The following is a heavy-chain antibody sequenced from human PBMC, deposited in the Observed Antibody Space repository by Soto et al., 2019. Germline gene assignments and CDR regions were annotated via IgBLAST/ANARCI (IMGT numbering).Heavy chain of an antibody. J-gene: IGHJ6*02. CDR2: INHSGST. D-gene: IGHD3-22*01. CDR3: ARGVLTMIVAGGADGMDV. V-gene: IGHV4-34*01. CDR1: GGSFSGYY. Sequence: QVQLQQWGAGLLKPSETLSLTCAVYGGSFSGYYWSWIRQPPGKGLEWIGEINHSGSTNYNPSLKSRVTISVDTSKNQFSLKLSSVTAADTAVYYCARGVLTMIVAGGADGMDVWGQGTTVTVSS.